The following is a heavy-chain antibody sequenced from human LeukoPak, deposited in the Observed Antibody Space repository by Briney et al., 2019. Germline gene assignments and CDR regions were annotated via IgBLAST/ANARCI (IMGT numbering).Heavy chain of an antibody. J-gene: IGHJ5*02. D-gene: IGHD5-18*01. V-gene: IGHV4-59*01. Sequence: SEALSLTCTVSGGSISSYYWSWIRQPPGKGLEWIGYVYYSGSTNYNPSLKSRVTISVDTSKNPFSLKLSSVTAADTAVYYCAREYSYGYNWFDPWGQGTLVTVSS. CDR1: GGSISSYY. CDR2: VYYSGST. CDR3: AREYSYGYNWFDP.